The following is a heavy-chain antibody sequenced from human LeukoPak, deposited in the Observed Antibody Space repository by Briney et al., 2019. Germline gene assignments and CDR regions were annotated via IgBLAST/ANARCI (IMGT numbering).Heavy chain of an antibody. D-gene: IGHD6-19*01. V-gene: IGHV4-39*07. CDR1: GDSSYNSIYY. Sequence: SETLSLTCTVSGDSSYNSIYYWGWIRQPPGKGLEWIGSIDYSGSTYYNPSLKSRATISMDTSKNQFSLNLSSVTAADTAVYYCAREYTLYRSGWFLDYWGQGTVVTVSS. CDR3: AREYTLYRSGWFLDY. CDR2: IDYSGST. J-gene: IGHJ4*02.